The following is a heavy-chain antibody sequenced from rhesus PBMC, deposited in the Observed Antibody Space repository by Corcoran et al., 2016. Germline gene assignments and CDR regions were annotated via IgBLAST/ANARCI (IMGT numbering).Heavy chain of an antibody. CDR2: IYGTGGST. CDR1: GASLSSNY. CDR3: ARDRAYCSRGVCYARFDV. V-gene: IGHV4S2*01. J-gene: IGHJ5-1*01. Sequence: QVQLQESGPGLVKPSETLPLTCAVSGASLSSNYWSWTRPAPGKGLEWIGRIYGTGGSTDYNPSLKSRVTISIDTSKNQFSLKLSSVTAADTALYYCARDRAYCSRGVCYARFDVWGAGVLVTVSS. D-gene: IGHD2-39*01.